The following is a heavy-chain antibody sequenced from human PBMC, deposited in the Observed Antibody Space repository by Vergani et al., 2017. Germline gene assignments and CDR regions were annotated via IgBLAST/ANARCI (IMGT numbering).Heavy chain of an antibody. CDR1: GFTFSSYA. Sequence: EVQLVESGGGLVQPGGSLRLSCAASGFTFSSYAMSWVRQAPGKGLEWVSAISGSGGSTSYADSVKGRFTISRENSKNTLYLQMNSLRAEDTAVYYCAKALPGGGYGSGSYYISPFDYWGQGTLVTVSS. CDR3: AKALPGGGYGSGSYYISPFDY. CDR2: ISGSGGST. V-gene: IGHV3-23*04. J-gene: IGHJ4*02. D-gene: IGHD3-10*01.